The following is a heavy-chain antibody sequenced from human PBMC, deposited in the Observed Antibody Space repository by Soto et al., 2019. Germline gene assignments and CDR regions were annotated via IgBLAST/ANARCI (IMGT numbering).Heavy chain of an antibody. J-gene: IGHJ4*02. D-gene: IGHD2-2*01. CDR3: ATISSPDDY. Sequence: PGGSLRLSCAASGSTSSFDWKSWVRQAPGQGLEWVANIKRNGGEKYYLDSVKDRFTISRDNARNSLYLQMNSLRVEDTAIYYCATISSPDDYWGQGTLVTVS. V-gene: IGHV3-7*01. CDR1: GSTSSFDW. CDR2: IKRNGGEK.